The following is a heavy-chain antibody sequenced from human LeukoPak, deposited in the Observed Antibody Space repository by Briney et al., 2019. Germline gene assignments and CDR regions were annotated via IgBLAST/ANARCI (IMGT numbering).Heavy chain of an antibody. Sequence: GGSLRLSCEASGFTFKNYGMSWVRQAPGKGLEWVSDINDSGSKTYYADSMKGRVTVSRDNSKKAVYLQMNSLRAEDTAAYYCAKGTIGYCSGGSCYPFDYWGQGTLVTVSS. J-gene: IGHJ4*02. CDR2: INDSGSKT. V-gene: IGHV3-23*01. CDR1: GFTFKNYG. D-gene: IGHD2-15*01. CDR3: AKGTIGYCSGGSCYPFDY.